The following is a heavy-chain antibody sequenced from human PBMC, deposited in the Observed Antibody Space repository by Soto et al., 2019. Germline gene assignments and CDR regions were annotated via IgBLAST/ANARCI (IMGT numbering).Heavy chain of an antibody. D-gene: IGHD3-10*01. V-gene: IGHV1-69*08. J-gene: IGHJ5*02. Sequence: QVQLVQSGAEVKKPGSSVKVSCKASGGTFSSYTISWVRQAPGQGLEWMGRIIPILGIANYAQKFQGRVTITADKSTSTAYMELSSLRSEDTAVYYCARDRGSWFGAWFDPWGQGTLVTVSS. CDR1: GGTFSSYT. CDR3: ARDRGSWFGAWFDP. CDR2: IIPILGIA.